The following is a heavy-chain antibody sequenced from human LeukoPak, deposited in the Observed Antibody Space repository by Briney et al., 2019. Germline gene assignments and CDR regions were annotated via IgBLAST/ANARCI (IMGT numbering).Heavy chain of an antibody. CDR3: AAFIYYNILTGYKAGSADY. Sequence: GGSLRLSCAASGFTFSDSYMTWIRQAPGKGLEWVSYISNSGSSIYYADSVKGRFTTSRDNAKSSLYLQMNSLRAEDTAVYYCAAFIYYNILTGYKAGSADYWGQGTLVTVSS. CDR2: ISNSGSSI. V-gene: IGHV3-11*04. D-gene: IGHD3-9*01. J-gene: IGHJ4*02. CDR1: GFTFSDSY.